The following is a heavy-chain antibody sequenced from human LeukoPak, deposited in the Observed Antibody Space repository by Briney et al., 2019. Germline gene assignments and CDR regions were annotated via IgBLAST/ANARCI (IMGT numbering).Heavy chain of an antibody. V-gene: IGHV1-46*01. CDR3: AGAVAEHQFDY. Sequence: GASVKVSCKTSGYTFTSYYMHWVRQAPGQGLEWMGIINPSGGSTSYAQKFQGRVTMTRDMSTSTVYMELSSLRSEDTAVYCCAGAVAEHQFDYWGQGTLVTVSS. D-gene: IGHD6-19*01. CDR1: GYTFTSYY. J-gene: IGHJ4*02. CDR2: INPSGGST.